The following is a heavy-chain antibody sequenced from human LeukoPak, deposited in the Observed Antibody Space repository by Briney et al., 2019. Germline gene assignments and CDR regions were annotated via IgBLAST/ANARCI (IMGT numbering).Heavy chain of an antibody. V-gene: IGHV4-34*01. CDR1: GESFSGHY. CDR2: VNHSGST. J-gene: IGHJ4*02. Sequence: SETLSLTCAVSGESFSGHYWSWIRQTPGKVLEWIGEVNHSGSTNYNPSLKSRVTISIDTSKNQFSLKLSSVTAADTAVYYCARSRVDLQSFAWGYFDSWDQGTLVTVSS. CDR3: ARSRVDLQSFAWGYFDS. D-gene: IGHD3-9*01.